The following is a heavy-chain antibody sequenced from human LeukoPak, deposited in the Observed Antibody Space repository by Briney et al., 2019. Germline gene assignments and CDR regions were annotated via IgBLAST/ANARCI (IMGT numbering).Heavy chain of an antibody. V-gene: IGHV4-31*03. CDR3: ARAPRVITIFGVVSAFDI. D-gene: IGHD3-3*01. Sequence: PSQTLSLTCTVSGGSISSGGYSWSWIRQHPGKGLEWIGYIYYSGSTYYNPSLKSRVTISVDTSKNQFSLKLSSVTAADTAVYYCARAPRVITIFGVVSAFDIWGQGTMVTVSS. CDR2: IYYSGST. J-gene: IGHJ3*02. CDR1: GGSISSGGYS.